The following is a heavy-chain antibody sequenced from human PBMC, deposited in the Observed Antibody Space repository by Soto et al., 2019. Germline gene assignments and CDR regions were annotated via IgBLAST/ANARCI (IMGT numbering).Heavy chain of an antibody. CDR1: GFTFSSYS. CDR3: ARKFRGRTTGTRLDDAFDI. V-gene: IGHV3-21*01. D-gene: IGHD1-1*01. J-gene: IGHJ3*02. CDR2: ISSSSSYI. Sequence: EVQLVESGGGLVKPGGSLRLSCAASGFTFSSYSMNWVRQAPGKGLEWVSSISSSSSYIYYADSVKGRFTISRDNAKNSLYLQMNSLRAEDTAVYYCARKFRGRTTGTRLDDAFDIWGQGTMVTVSS.